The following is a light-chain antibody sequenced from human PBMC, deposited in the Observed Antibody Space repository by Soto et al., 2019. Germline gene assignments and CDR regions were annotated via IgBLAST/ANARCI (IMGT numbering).Light chain of an antibody. V-gene: IGKV3-15*01. CDR1: LSISNN. J-gene: IGKJ4*01. CDR3: QQYNEWPLS. CDR2: SAS. Sequence: EMTQSPATLSVSPGERATLSCRASLSISNNLAWYQQKPGQAPMLLIYSASTRATAIPARFSGSASGTEFTPTISSLQSEDFAIYYCQQYNEWPLSFGGGTKVETK.